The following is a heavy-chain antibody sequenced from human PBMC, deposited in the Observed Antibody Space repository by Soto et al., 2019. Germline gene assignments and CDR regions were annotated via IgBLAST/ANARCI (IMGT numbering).Heavy chain of an antibody. CDR2: IYYSGST. Sequence: SETLSLTCTVSGGSISSSFWSWIRQSPGKGLEWVGYIYYSGSTNYNPSLKSRVTISVDTSKNQFSLKLSSVTAADTAVYYCARGDGYYFDYWGQGALVTVSS. CDR3: ARGDGYYFDY. V-gene: IGHV4-59*08. J-gene: IGHJ4*02. CDR1: GGSISSSF. D-gene: IGHD2-21*02.